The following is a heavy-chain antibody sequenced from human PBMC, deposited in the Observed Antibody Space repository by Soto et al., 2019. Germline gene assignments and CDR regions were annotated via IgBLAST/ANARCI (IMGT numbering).Heavy chain of an antibody. Sequence: PGGSLRLSGSASEFTFSSYSIHWVRRAPGKALEFGSGMRNNGMSTYYAGSVKGRFTISRHNSNNPVSRQVRGLRPEAPAVYYFVTGGTSVSSAGFDTWGLGTLVTVSS. D-gene: IGHD3-22*01. J-gene: IGHJ4*02. CDR1: EFTFSSYS. CDR2: MRNNGMST. CDR3: VTGGTSVSSAGFDT. V-gene: IGHV3-64D*06.